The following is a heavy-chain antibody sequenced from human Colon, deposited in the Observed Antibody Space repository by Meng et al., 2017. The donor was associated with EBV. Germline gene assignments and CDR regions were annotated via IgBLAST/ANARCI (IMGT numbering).Heavy chain of an antibody. D-gene: IGHD2-21*02. J-gene: IGHJ5*02. CDR2: IYHGGTT. CDR3: ARGPYCGGDCYWFDP. Sequence: LLRQVPAPGLVQPSHSLSLPCAVSGDSISSGDYSWSWIRQPPGQGLEWIGYIYHGGTTYNTSLKSRVTISVDNSKNQFSLRLTSVTAADTAVYYCARGPYCGGDCYWFDPWGQGTLVTVSS. V-gene: IGHV4-30-2*01. CDR1: GDSISSGDYS.